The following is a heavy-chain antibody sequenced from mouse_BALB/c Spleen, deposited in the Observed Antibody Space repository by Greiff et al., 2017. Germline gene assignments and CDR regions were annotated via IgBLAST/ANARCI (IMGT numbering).Heavy chain of an antibody. CDR3: ARYGLGEDYDMDY. J-gene: IGHJ4*01. Sequence: EVKLVESGGGLVQPGGSLRLSCATSGFTFSDFYMEWVRQPPGKRLEWIAASRNKANDYTTEYSASVKGRFIVSRDTSQSILYLQMNSLRAEDTAIYDSARYGLGEDYDMDYWGQGTSVTVSS. CDR1: GFTFSDFY. D-gene: IGHD2-4*01. V-gene: IGHV7-1*02. CDR2: SRNKANDYTT.